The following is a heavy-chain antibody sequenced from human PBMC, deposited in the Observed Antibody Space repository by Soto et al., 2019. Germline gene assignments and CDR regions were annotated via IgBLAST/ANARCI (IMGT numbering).Heavy chain of an antibody. V-gene: IGHV1-18*01. Sequence: QVQLVQSGAEVKKPGASVKVSCKASGYTFFNYGVTWVRQAPGQGLEWMGWISVYNGNTNYAQKLQGRVTLTTDISTSTAYMERRSLTSGETAVYYCARDSLSGTDAFDIWGQGTMVTVSS. D-gene: IGHD1-26*01. CDR1: GYTFFNYG. J-gene: IGHJ3*02. CDR2: ISVYNGNT. CDR3: ARDSLSGTDAFDI.